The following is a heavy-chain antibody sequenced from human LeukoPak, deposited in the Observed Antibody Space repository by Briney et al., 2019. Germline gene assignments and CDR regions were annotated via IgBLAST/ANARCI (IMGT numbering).Heavy chain of an antibody. Sequence: GGSLRVSCVASGFTFSTYAMSWVRQAPGKGLEWVSAIGGSGDSTNYADSVKGRFTISRDNSKNTLYMQMNSLRVEDTAVYYCARAFTWEYDRGYFNNWGQGTLVTVSS. CDR3: ARAFTWEYDRGYFNN. CDR2: IGGSGDST. D-gene: IGHD1-26*01. V-gene: IGHV3-23*01. J-gene: IGHJ4*02. CDR1: GFTFSTYA.